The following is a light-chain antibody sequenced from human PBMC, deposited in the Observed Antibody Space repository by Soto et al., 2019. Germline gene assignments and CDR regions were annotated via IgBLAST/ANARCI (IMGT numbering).Light chain of an antibody. J-gene: IGKJ1*01. CDR2: GAS. V-gene: IGKV3-20*01. CDR3: QQYGSSGT. Sequence: EIVMTQSPATLSVSPGQRATLSCRASQSVSSNLAWYQQKPGQAPRLLIYGASIRATGIPDTFSGSGSGTDFTLTISRLEPEDFAVYYCQQYGSSGTFGQGTKVDI. CDR1: QSVSSN.